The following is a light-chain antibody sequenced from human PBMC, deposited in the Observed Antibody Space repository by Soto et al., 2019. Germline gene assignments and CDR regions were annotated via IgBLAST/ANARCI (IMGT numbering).Light chain of an antibody. CDR1: QSVTNY. Sequence: EIFLTQSPDTLSLSPGERATLTCRASQSVTNYIAWYQQRPGQAPRLLIYDASNRATGVPARFSGSGPGTDFTLTISRLEPEDFAVYYCQQYGSSGTFGQGTRWIS. CDR2: DAS. V-gene: IGKV3-20*01. CDR3: QQYGSSGT. J-gene: IGKJ1*01.